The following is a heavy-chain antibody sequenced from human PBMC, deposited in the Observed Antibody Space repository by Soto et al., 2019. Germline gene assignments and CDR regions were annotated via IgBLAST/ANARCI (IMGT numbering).Heavy chain of an antibody. Sequence: QVQLVQSGAEVKKPGASVKVSCKASGYTFTSYGISWVRQAPGQGLEWMGWISAYNGNTNYAQTLQGRVTMTTDTSTSTAYMALRSMRSDDTAVYYCARDQDFAAAETPMGDYWGQGTLVTVSS. CDR3: ARDQDFAAAETPMGDY. D-gene: IGHD6-13*01. J-gene: IGHJ4*02. CDR1: GYTFTSYG. V-gene: IGHV1-18*01. CDR2: ISAYNGNT.